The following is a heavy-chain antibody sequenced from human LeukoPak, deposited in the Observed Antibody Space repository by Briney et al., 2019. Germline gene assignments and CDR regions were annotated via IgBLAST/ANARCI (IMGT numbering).Heavy chain of an antibody. J-gene: IGHJ4*02. CDR3: AKDRRWELLSSNY. Sequence: PSETLSLTCTVSGGSITSSSYNWGWIRQPPGKGLEWVSAISGSGGSTYYADSVKGRFTISRDNSKNTLYLQMNSLRAEDTAVYYCAKDRRWELLSSNYWGQGTLVTVSS. D-gene: IGHD1-26*01. V-gene: IGHV3-23*01. CDR2: ISGSGGST. CDR1: GGSITSSSYN.